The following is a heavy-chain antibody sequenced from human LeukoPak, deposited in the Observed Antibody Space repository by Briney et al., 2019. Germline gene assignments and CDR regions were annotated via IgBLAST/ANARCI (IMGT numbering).Heavy chain of an antibody. CDR3: ATDTTGGSYCDY. V-gene: IGHV1-18*04. Sequence: ASVKVSCKASGYTFTGYYMHWVRQAPGQGLEWMAWISTHNGDTKYAQKFQDRVTTTTDTSTSTVYMELRSLKSDDTAFYYCATDTTGGSYCDYWGQGTLVSVSS. D-gene: IGHD4-23*01. J-gene: IGHJ4*02. CDR2: ISTHNGDT. CDR1: GYTFTGYY.